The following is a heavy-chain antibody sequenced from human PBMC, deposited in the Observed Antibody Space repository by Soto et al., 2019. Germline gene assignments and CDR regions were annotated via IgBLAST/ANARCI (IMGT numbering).Heavy chain of an antibody. D-gene: IGHD4-17*01. J-gene: IGHJ4*02. V-gene: IGHV3-73*02. CDR1: GFTFSGSA. CDR2: IRTKANDYAT. Sequence: EVQLVESGGGLVQPGGSLKLSCAASGFTFSGSAMHWVRQASGKGLEWVGRIRTKANDYATVYSASVKGRFTISRDDSKNTAYLQMSSLRPEDTALYYCTPTVTVRGFDYWGQGTLVTVSS. CDR3: TPTVTVRGFDY.